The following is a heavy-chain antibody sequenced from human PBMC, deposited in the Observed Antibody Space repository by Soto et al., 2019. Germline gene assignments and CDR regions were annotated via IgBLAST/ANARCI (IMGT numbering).Heavy chain of an antibody. CDR2: IYGNGGGT. J-gene: IGHJ4*02. CDR3: AKESHPDGFWPFDH. V-gene: IGHV3-23*01. Sequence: EVQLLESGGGLVQPGGSLRLSCVASGFTFSTYTMTWVRQAPGRGLEWVSSIYGNGGGTSDADYVNGWFKISRDNSKNTLYLQLNSMRAEDTAVYYCAKESHPDGFWPFDHWGQGTLIPVSS. D-gene: IGHD3-3*01. CDR1: GFTFSTYT.